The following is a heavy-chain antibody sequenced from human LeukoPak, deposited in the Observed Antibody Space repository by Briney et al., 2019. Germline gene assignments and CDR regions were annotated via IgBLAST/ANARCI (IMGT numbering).Heavy chain of an antibody. D-gene: IGHD6-13*01. CDR3: ASIPSRKQLVDN. V-gene: IGHV3-48*03. CDR1: GFSFSSYE. CDR2: ISSSGSVI. Sequence: GWSLRLSCAASGFSFSSYEMNWVGQAPGKGLEWVSYISSSGSVIYYTDSVKGRFTISRDNAKNSLSLQMNSLRAEDSAVYYCASIPSRKQLVDNWGQGTLVTVSS. J-gene: IGHJ4*02.